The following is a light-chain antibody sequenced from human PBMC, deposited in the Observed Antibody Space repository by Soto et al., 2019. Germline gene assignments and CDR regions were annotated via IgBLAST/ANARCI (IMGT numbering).Light chain of an antibody. J-gene: IGLJ1*01. CDR3: SSYTSSSKDV. V-gene: IGLV2-14*01. CDR2: EVS. Sequence: QSVLTQPASVSGSPGQSITISCTGTSSDVGGYNYVSWYQQHPGKAPKLMIYEVSNRPSGVSNRFSGSKSGNTASLTISGLQAEDEADYYCSSYTSSSKDVFGTGT. CDR1: SSDVGGYNY.